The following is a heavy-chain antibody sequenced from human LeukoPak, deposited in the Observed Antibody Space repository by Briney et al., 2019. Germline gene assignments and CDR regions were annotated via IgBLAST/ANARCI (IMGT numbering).Heavy chain of an antibody. J-gene: IGHJ5*02. CDR3: ARVGYSYGYDH. V-gene: IGHV3-74*03. CDR1: GFIFSSYW. CDR2: INSDGGTT. Sequence: GGSLRLSCAASGFIFSSYWMHWVRQGPGEGLAWVSRINSDGGTTTYADSVKGRFTISRDNAKNTVYLQMNSLRAEDTAVYYCARVGYSYGYDHWGQGTLVTVSS. D-gene: IGHD5-18*01.